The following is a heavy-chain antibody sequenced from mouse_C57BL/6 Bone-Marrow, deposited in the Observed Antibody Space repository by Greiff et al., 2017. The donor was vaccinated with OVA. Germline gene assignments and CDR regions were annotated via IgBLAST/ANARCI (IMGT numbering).Heavy chain of an antibody. J-gene: IGHJ2*01. V-gene: IGHV7-3*01. D-gene: IGHD3-2*01. CDR3: ARKTALDY. CDR2: IRNKANGYTT. Sequence: EVKVVESGGGLVQPGGSLSLSCAASGFTFTDYYMSWVRQPPGKALEWFGFIRNKANGYTTESSASVKGRFTISRDKSQSILYLQMNALRAEDSATYYCARKTALDYWGQGTTLTVSS. CDR1: GFTFTDYY.